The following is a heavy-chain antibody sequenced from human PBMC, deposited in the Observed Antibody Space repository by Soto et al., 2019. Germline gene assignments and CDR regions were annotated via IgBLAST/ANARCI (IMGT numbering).Heavy chain of an antibody. D-gene: IGHD6-13*01. Sequence: EVQLLESGGGLVQPGGSLRLSCAASGFSFRSYAMNWVRQAPGKGLEWVSAISGGGDNTYYADSVKGRFTISRDNSKNTLFLQMNSLRAEDTAVYHCVKQYSSSWGWGQGTLVTVSS. J-gene: IGHJ4*02. CDR3: VKQYSSSWG. V-gene: IGHV3-23*01. CDR2: ISGGGDNT. CDR1: GFSFRSYA.